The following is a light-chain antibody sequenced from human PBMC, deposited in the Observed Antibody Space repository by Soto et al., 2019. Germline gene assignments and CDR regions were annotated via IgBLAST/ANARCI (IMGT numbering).Light chain of an antibody. Sequence: DIQMTQSPSSLSASVGDRVTITCRASQSISSYLNWYQQKPGKAPKLLIYAASSLQSWVPSRFSGSGSGTDFTLTISSLQPEDFATYYCQQSYSTPRTFGGGTKVDIK. CDR3: QQSYSTPRT. CDR1: QSISSY. CDR2: AAS. V-gene: IGKV1-39*01. J-gene: IGKJ4*01.